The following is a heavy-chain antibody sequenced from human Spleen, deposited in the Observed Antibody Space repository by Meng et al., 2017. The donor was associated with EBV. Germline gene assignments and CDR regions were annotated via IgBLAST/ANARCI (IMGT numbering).Heavy chain of an antibody. Sequence: QGQLKRWGAGLLKPSETLSLTCAVYGGSFSGYYWSWVRQPPGKGLEWIGETHHGGNTNYNTSLQSRVTISVDKSKSQFSLQLTSVTAADTALYYCASHLVTPGTRGFDHWGPGILVTVSS. D-gene: IGHD6-13*01. V-gene: IGHV4-34*01. J-gene: IGHJ4*02. CDR3: ASHLVTPGTRGFDH. CDR2: THHGGNT. CDR1: GGSFSGYY.